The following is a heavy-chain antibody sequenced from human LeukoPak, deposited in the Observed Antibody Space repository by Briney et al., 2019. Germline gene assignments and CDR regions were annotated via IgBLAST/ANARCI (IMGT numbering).Heavy chain of an antibody. D-gene: IGHD6-6*01. CDR3: ARESPEYD. J-gene: IGHJ4*02. V-gene: IGHV3-48*02. CDR1: GFTFSSYS. Sequence: PAGSLRLSCAASGFTFSSYSMNWVRQAPGKGLEWVSYISSSSSTIYYADSVKGRFTISRANAKNYMYLQMHSLRDKDTAVYYCARESPEYDWGQGTLVTVSS. CDR2: ISSSSSTI.